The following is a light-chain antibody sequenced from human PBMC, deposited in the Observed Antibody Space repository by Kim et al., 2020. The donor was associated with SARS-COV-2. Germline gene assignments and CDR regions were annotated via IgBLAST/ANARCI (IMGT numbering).Light chain of an antibody. V-gene: IGKV1-13*02. CDR1: QGVSSA. Sequence: AIQLTQSPSSLSASVGDRVIITCRASQGVSSAFAWYQQKPGKAPKLLIYDASSLESGVPSRFSGSGSGTDFTLIISSLQPEDFATYYCQQFSAYPITFGQGTRLEIK. CDR3: QQFSAYPIT. J-gene: IGKJ5*01. CDR2: DAS.